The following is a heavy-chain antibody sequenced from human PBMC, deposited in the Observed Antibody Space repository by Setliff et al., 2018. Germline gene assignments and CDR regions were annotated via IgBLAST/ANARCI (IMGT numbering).Heavy chain of an antibody. Sequence: PSETLSLTCAVYGGSFSSHYWSWIRQPPGKGLEWIGYIYYSGSTNYNPSLESRVAISVDTSKNQFSLRLNSATAADTAVYYCARLRGAFDYWGQGTLVTVSS. V-gene: IGHV4-59*11. D-gene: IGHD3-16*01. CDR1: GGSFSSHY. CDR2: IYYSGST. CDR3: ARLRGAFDY. J-gene: IGHJ4*02.